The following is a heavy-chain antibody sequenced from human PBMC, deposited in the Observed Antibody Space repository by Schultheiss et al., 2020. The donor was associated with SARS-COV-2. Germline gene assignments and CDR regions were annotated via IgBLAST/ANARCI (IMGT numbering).Heavy chain of an antibody. CDR1: GYSISSGYY. CDR3: ARGSGPLDY. J-gene: IGHJ4*02. Sequence: GSLRLSCAVSGYSISSGYYWGWIRQPPGKGLEWIGYIYYSGSTNYNPSLKSRVTISVDTSKNQFSLKLSSVTAADTAVYYCARGSGPLDYWGQGTLVTVSS. V-gene: IGHV4-38-2*01. CDR2: IYYSGST.